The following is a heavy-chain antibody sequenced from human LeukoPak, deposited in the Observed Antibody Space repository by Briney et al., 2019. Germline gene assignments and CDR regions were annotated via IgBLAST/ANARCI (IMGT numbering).Heavy chain of an antibody. CDR2: IIPIFGTA. CDR1: GGTFSSYA. J-gene: IGHJ6*03. CDR3: ASRVPCSGGSCYSDYYYYYMDV. Sequence: GASVKVSCKASGGTFSSYAISWVRQAPGQGLEWMGGIIPIFGTANYAQKFQGRVTITTDESTSTAYMELSSLRSEDTAVYHCASRVPCSGGSCYSDYYYYYMDVWGKGTTVTVSS. V-gene: IGHV1-69*05. D-gene: IGHD2-15*01.